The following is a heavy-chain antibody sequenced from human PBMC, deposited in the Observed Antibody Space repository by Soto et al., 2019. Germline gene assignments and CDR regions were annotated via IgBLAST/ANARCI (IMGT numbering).Heavy chain of an antibody. CDR2: ISLNNGDT. D-gene: IGHD5-18*01. J-gene: IGHJ2*01. V-gene: IGHV1-18*04. CDR1: GYSFTNYG. CDR3: ARAHSYGSHWFFDL. Sequence: QVQLVQSGAEVRKPEPSVKVSCTASGYSFTNYGITWVRQAPGPGLEWMGWISLNNGDTKYAQKVQGRVTMTTDTSTSTGYMELWNLSYDDTAVYYCARAHSYGSHWFFDLWGRGTLVTVSS.